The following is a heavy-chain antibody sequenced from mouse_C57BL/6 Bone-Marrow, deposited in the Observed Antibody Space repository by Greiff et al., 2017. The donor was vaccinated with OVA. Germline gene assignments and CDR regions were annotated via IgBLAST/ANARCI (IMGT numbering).Heavy chain of an antibody. CDR1: GYTFTSYW. V-gene: IGHV1-64*01. Sequence: QVQLQQPGAELVKPGASVKLSCKASGYTFTSYWMHWVKQRPGQGLEWIGMIHPNSGSTNYNEKFKSKATLTVDKSSSTAYMQLSSLTSEDSAVYYCARRQLREYFAYWGQGTLVTVSA. CDR2: IHPNSGST. D-gene: IGHD3-2*02. CDR3: ARRQLREYFAY. J-gene: IGHJ3*01.